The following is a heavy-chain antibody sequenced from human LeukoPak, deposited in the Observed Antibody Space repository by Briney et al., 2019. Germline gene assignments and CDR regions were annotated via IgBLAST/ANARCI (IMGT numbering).Heavy chain of an antibody. CDR3: ARHTVWVGYD. CDR1: GGSISSSSYY. V-gene: IGHV4-39*01. CDR2: IYYSGST. D-gene: IGHD5-12*01. Sequence: ETLSLTCTVSGGSISSSSYYWGWIRQPPGKGLEWIGSIYYSGSTYYNPSLKSRVTISVDTSKNQFSLKLSSVTAADTAVYYCARHTVWVGYDWGQGTLVTVSS. J-gene: IGHJ4*02.